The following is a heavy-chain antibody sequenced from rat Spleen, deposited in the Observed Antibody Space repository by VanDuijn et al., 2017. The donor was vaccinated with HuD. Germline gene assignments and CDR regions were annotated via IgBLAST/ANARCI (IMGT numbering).Heavy chain of an antibody. J-gene: IGHJ3*01. CDR1: GFTFSDHN. D-gene: IGHD1-4*01. CDR2: VSYAGGGT. CDR3: TRGYGYNYDWYAY. Sequence: EVQLVESGGGLVQPGRTLKLSCEASGFTFSDHNMAWVRQAPRKGLEWLATVSYAGGGTYYRDSVKGRFTISRDEAKSTLNLQMNSLRSEETAPDYCTRGYGYNYDWYAYWGQVTLVTVAS. V-gene: IGHV5-7*01.